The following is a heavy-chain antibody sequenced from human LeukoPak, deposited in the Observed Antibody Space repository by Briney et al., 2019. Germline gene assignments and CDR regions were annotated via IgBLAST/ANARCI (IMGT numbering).Heavy chain of an antibody. J-gene: IGHJ4*02. Sequence: GASVKVSCKASGYTFTGYYMHWARQAPGQGLEWMGRINPNSGGTNYAQKFQGRVTMTRDTSISTAYMELSRLRSDDTAVYYCARDDTMVRGDFDYWGQGTLVTVSS. CDR2: INPNSGGT. CDR3: ARDDTMVRGDFDY. V-gene: IGHV1-2*06. D-gene: IGHD3-10*01. CDR1: GYTFTGYY.